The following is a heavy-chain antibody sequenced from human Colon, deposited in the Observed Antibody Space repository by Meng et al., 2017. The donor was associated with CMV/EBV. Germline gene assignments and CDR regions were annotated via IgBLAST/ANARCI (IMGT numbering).Heavy chain of an antibody. D-gene: IGHD2-21*02. J-gene: IGHJ4*02. CDR1: GFTFSNYR. V-gene: IGHV3-21*01. Sequence: GGSLRLSCAASGFTFSNYRMSWVRQAPGKGLEWVSSINTRSSGTFYADAVKGRFTISRDNAKNTLHLQMDSLRPEDSAVYFCAKEFVLGTHLDHWGQGTLVTVSS. CDR3: AKEFVLGTHLDH. CDR2: INTRSSGT.